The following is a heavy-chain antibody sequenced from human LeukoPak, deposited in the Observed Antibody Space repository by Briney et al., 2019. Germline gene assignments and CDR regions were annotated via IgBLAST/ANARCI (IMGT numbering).Heavy chain of an antibody. Sequence: SETLSLTCTVSGYSISSGYYWGWIRQPPGKGLEWIGSIYHSGSTNYNPSLKSRVTISVDTSKNQFSLKLSSVTAADTAVYYCARERGDRDTFDIWGQGTMVTVSS. CDR2: IYHSGST. CDR1: GYSISSGYY. J-gene: IGHJ3*02. V-gene: IGHV4-38-2*02. D-gene: IGHD7-27*01. CDR3: ARERGDRDTFDI.